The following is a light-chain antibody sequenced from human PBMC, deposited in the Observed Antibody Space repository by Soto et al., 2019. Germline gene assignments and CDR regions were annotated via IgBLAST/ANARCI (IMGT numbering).Light chain of an antibody. CDR1: QSISNW. CDR3: QQYNSYSPKA. CDR2: DAS. Sequence: DIQMPQSPSTLPASVGDRVTITCRASQSISNWLAWYQQKPGKAPKLLIYDASSLESGVPSRFSGSGSGTEFTLTISSLQPDDFATYYCQQYNSYSPKAFGQGTKVDI. V-gene: IGKV1-5*01. J-gene: IGKJ1*01.